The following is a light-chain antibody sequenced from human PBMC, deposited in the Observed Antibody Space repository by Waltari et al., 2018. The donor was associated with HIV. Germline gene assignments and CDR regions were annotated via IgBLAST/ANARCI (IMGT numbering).Light chain of an antibody. Sequence: EFFLPHSPPTLFFSPGEEPTLFCRAIQSVSSYLACYQQKPGQAPSLLSYDASNRATGIPARFSGSGSGTDFTLTISSLEPEDFAVYYCQQRSNWLFTFGPGTKVDIK. V-gene: IGKV3-11*01. CDR2: DAS. J-gene: IGKJ3*01. CDR1: QSVSSY. CDR3: QQRSNWLFT.